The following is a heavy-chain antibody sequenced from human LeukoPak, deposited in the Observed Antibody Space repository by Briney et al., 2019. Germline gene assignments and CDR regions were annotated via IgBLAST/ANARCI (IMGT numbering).Heavy chain of an antibody. D-gene: IGHD2-8*01. CDR2: INPNSGGT. CDR1: GYTFTGYY. CDR3: ARGGYCTNGVCYSHYYYGMDV. V-gene: IGHV1-2*02. J-gene: IGHJ6*02. Sequence: ASVKVSCKASGYTFTGYYMHWVRQAPGPGGGWMGWINPNSGGTNYAQKFQGRVTMTRDTSISTAYMELSRLRSDDTAVYYCARGGYCTNGVCYSHYYYGMDVWGQGTTVTVSS.